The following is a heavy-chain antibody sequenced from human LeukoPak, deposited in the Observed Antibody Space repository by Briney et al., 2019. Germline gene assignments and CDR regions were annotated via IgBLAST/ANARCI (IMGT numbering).Heavy chain of an antibody. CDR1: GGSTSGYF. CDR2: IHYSGST. Sequence: SETLSLTCTVSGGSTSGYFWSWIRQPAGKGLEWIGYIHYSGSTNYNPSLKSGVTISVDTSKNQFSLKLSSVTAADTAVYYCARSSIRSSGYYYADYWGQGTLVTVSS. CDR3: ARSSIRSSGYYYADY. V-gene: IGHV4-59*08. J-gene: IGHJ4*02. D-gene: IGHD3-22*01.